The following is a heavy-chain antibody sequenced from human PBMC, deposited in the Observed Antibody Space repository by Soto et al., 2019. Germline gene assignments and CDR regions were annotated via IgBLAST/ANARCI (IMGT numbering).Heavy chain of an antibody. CDR1: GGSISGTTYS. Sequence: QLQLQESGSGLEKPSQTLSLTCAVSGGSISGTTYSWSWIRQPPGKGLEWIGYIYDSGNTYYNPSLKSQFSIPVDRSKHPFSLKLSSVTAADTAVYYCARGQGAAAGHSNFDYWGQGALVTVSS. D-gene: IGHD6-13*01. CDR2: IYDSGNT. J-gene: IGHJ4*02. CDR3: ARGQGAAAGHSNFDY. V-gene: IGHV4-30-2*01.